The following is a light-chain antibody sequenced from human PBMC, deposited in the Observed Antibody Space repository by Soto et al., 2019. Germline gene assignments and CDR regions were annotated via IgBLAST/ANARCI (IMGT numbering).Light chain of an antibody. J-gene: IGKJ2*01. CDR3: QQYGNSPPFT. CDR2: GAS. CDR1: QSVNNRY. V-gene: IGKV3-20*01. Sequence: EIVLTQSPGTLYLSPGERATLSCRASQSVNNRYLAWYQQKPGQTPRLLIYGASNRAAGIPDRFSGSGSGTDFSLIISRLEPEDFAVYYCQQYGNSPPFTFGQGTKVEIK.